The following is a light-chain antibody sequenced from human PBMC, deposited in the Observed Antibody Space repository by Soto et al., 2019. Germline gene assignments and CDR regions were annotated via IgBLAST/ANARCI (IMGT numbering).Light chain of an antibody. V-gene: IGLV2-14*01. CDR3: SSYTSSSTPYV. Sequence: QSALTQPASVSGSPGQSITTSCTGTSSDVGGYNYVSWYQQHPGKAPKLMIYDVSNRPSGVSNRFSGSKSGNTASLTISGLQAEDEADYYCSSYTSSSTPYVVGTGTKLTVL. CDR2: DVS. J-gene: IGLJ1*01. CDR1: SSDVGGYNY.